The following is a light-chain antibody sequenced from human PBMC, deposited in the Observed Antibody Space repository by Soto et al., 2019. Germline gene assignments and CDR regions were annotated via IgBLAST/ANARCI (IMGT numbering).Light chain of an antibody. CDR2: DAS. V-gene: IGKV3-11*01. J-gene: IGKJ4*01. CDR3: QHYGDSLSLT. CDR1: QSVSSY. Sequence: EIVMTQSPATLSLSPGERATLSCRASQSVSSYLAWYQQKPGQPPRLLIYDASNRATGIPARFSGSGSGTNFTLTINRLEPEDFAEYYCQHYGDSLSLTFGGGTKVDIK.